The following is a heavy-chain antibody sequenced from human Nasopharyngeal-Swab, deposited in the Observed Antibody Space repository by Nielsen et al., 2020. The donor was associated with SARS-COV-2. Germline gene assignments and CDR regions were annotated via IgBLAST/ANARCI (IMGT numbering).Heavy chain of an antibody. Sequence: SETLSLTCTVSGGSISSSSYYWGWIRQPPGKGLEWIGSIYYSGSTYYNPSLKSRVTISVDKSKNQFSLKLSSVTAADTAVYYCARRRFGAAAGGFDYWGQGTLVTVSS. V-gene: IGHV4-39*07. CDR1: GGSISSSSYY. CDR2: IYYSGST. D-gene: IGHD6-13*01. CDR3: ARRRFGAAAGGFDY. J-gene: IGHJ4*02.